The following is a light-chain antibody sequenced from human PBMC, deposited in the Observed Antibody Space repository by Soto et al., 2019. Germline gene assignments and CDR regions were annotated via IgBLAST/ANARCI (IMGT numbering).Light chain of an antibody. J-gene: IGLJ1*01. CDR1: SVDVGGFEY. CDR3: SSYTSSNTHV. Sequence: QSVLTHPASVSGAPGQSIAISCPGTSVDVGGFEYVSWYQQHPGKVPKLMIYDVNNRPSGVSNRFSGSKSGNTASLTISGLQAEDEADYFCSSYTSSNTHVFGTGTKVTVL. V-gene: IGLV2-14*03. CDR2: DVN.